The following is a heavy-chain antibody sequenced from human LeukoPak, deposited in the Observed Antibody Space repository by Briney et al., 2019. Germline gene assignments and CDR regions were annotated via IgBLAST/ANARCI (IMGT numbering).Heavy chain of an antibody. CDR1: GGTFSSYA. Sequence: SVKVSCKASGGTFSSYAISWVRQAPGQGLEWMGGIIPIFGTANYAQKFQGRVTITSDESTSTAYMELSSLRSEDTAVYYCASPVRGYSGYDSHFDYWGQGTLVTVSS. CDR2: IIPIFGTA. CDR3: ASPVRGYSGYDSHFDY. J-gene: IGHJ4*02. V-gene: IGHV1-69*01. D-gene: IGHD5-12*01.